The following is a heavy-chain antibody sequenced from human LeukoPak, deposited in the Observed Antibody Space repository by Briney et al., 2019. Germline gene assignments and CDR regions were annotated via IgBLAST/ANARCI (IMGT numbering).Heavy chain of an antibody. CDR2: ISGSGGST. CDR3: AKVSLGTAMTS. CDR1: GFTFSNYA. J-gene: IGHJ5*02. D-gene: IGHD5-18*01. V-gene: IGHV3-23*01. Sequence: GGSLRLSCAASGFTFSNYAMSWVRQAPGKGLEWVSAISGSGGSTYYADSVKGRFTISRDNSKNTLYLQLDSLRAEDTAVYYCAKVSLGTAMTSWGQGTLVTVSS.